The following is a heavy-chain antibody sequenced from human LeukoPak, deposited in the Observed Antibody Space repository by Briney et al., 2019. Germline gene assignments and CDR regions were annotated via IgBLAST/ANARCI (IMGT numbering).Heavy chain of an antibody. CDR2: ISSSSSYI. CDR1: GFTFSSYS. V-gene: IGHV3-21*01. CDR3: ARVYPDYYYDSSGYYYGPFDY. J-gene: IGHJ4*02. D-gene: IGHD3-22*01. Sequence: PGGSLRLSCAASGFTFSSYSMNWVRQAPGKGLEWVSSISSSSSYIYYADSVKGRFTISRDNAKSSLYLQMNGLRAEDTAVYYCARVYPDYYYDSSGYYYGPFDYWGQGTLVTVSS.